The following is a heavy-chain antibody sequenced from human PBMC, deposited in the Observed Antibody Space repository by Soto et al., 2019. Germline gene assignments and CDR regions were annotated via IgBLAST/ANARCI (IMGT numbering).Heavy chain of an antibody. Sequence: EVQLLESGEGLVQPGGSLRLSCAASGFTFSDYGMSWVRQAPGKGLEWVSTISGTGGSTYYADSVKGRFTISRDNSKNSLYLQMNSLRAEDTAVYYCARDSYDSSGYLVYWGQGTLVTVSS. CDR3: ARDSYDSSGYLVY. CDR2: ISGTGGST. V-gene: IGHV3-23*01. D-gene: IGHD3-22*01. J-gene: IGHJ4*02. CDR1: GFTFSDYG.